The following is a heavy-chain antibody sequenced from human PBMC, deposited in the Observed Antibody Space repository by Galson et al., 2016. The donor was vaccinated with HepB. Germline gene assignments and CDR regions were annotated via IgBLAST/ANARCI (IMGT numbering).Heavy chain of an antibody. D-gene: IGHD3-3*01. J-gene: IGHJ4*02. CDR2: LCYTGSA. CDR3: ARHRRDFWSGYHLDY. Sequence: SETLSLTCAVNGGSFSGYYWSWVRQPPGKGLEWNGSLCYTGSAYYTPSIKSRATISVDTSKNKFFLKLNSVTAADTAVFYCARHRRDFWSGYHLDYWGQGTLVTVSS. CDR1: GGSFSGYY. V-gene: IGHV4-34*01.